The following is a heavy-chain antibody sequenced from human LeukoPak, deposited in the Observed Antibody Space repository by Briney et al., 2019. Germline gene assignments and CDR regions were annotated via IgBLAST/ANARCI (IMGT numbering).Heavy chain of an antibody. CDR1: GYTFTGYY. CDR3: ARPLGVFIPYNWFDP. CDR2: INPNSGGT. J-gene: IGHJ5*02. D-gene: IGHD3-3*01. Sequence: ASVKVSCKASGYTFTGYYMHWVRQATGQGLEWMGWINPNSGGTNYAQKFQCRVTMTRDTSISTAYIELSRLRSDDTAVYYCARPLGVFIPYNWFDPWGQGTLVTVSS. V-gene: IGHV1-2*02.